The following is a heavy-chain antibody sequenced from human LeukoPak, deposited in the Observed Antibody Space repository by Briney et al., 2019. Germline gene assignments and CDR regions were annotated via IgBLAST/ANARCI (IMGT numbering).Heavy chain of an antibody. D-gene: IGHD3-3*01. CDR1: GFTFSNYA. Sequence: GGSLRLSCAASGFTFSNYAMSWVRQAPGKGLEWVSSISGNGGNTYYADSVKGRFTISRDNSKNTLYLEMNSLRAEDTAVYYCARVFGNGYYYYYYMDVWGKGTTVTISS. CDR2: ISGNGGNT. V-gene: IGHV3-23*01. CDR3: ARVFGNGYYYYYYMDV. J-gene: IGHJ6*03.